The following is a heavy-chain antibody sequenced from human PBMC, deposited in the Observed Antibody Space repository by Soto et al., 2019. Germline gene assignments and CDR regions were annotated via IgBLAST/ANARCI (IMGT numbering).Heavy chain of an antibody. J-gene: IGHJ4*02. Sequence: GGSLRLSCVASGSTFSSDVIIWVRQAPGKGLEWVSGSSGSSTYYADSVKGRFTISRDNSKNTLYLQMNSLRAEDTAVYYCAKRAYDYIWGSYRPPRFGWGQGTLVTVSS. CDR3: AKRAYDYIWGSYRPPRFG. D-gene: IGHD3-16*02. CDR2: SSGSST. CDR1: GSTFSSDV. V-gene: IGHV3-23*01.